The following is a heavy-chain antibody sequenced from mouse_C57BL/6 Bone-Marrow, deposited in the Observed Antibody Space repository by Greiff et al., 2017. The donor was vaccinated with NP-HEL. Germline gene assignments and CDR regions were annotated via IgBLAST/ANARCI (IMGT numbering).Heavy chain of an antibody. CDR1: GFSLTSYG. Sequence: QVQLKQSGPGLVQPSQSLSITCTVSGFSLTSYGVHWVRQSPGKGLEWLGVIWSGGSTAYNAAFISRLSISKDNSKSQVFFKMNSLQADDTAIYYCARKDYGSYWYFDVWGTGTTVTVSS. CDR3: ARKDYGSYWYFDV. V-gene: IGHV2-2*01. J-gene: IGHJ1*03. CDR2: IWSGGST. D-gene: IGHD1-1*01.